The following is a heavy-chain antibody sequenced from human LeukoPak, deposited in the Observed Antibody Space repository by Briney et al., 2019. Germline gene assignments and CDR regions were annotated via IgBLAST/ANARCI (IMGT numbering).Heavy chain of an antibody. Sequence: SETLSLTCTVSGGSISSYYWSWIRQPPGKGLEWIGYIYYSGSTSYNPSLKSRVTISVDTSKNQFSLKLSSVTAADTAVYYCARLQENYYYGMDVWGQGTTVTVSS. D-gene: IGHD4-11*01. V-gene: IGHV4-59*08. J-gene: IGHJ6*02. CDR1: GGSISSYY. CDR3: ARLQENYYYGMDV. CDR2: IYYSGST.